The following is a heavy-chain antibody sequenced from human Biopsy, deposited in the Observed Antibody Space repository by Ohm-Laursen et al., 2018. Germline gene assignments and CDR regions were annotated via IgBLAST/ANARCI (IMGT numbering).Heavy chain of an antibody. D-gene: IGHD6-19*01. V-gene: IGHV1-2*02. CDR2: ISPKSGDT. J-gene: IGHJ4*02. CDR3: ALQSVAQMKNFDY. CDR1: GFSFTGYY. Sequence: SVKVSCKASGFSFTGYYIHWVRQAPGQGLEWMGWISPKSGDTNYAHKFQGNITMTRDTSMSTAYMEMSRLRCDDTAVYYCALQSVAQMKNFDYWGQGTLVRLL.